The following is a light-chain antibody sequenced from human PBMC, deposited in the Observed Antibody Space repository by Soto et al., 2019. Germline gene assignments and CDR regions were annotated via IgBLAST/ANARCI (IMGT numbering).Light chain of an antibody. J-gene: IGLJ2*01. V-gene: IGLV7-43*01. CDR1: TGAVTSGYY. CDR2: STS. Sequence: QAVVTQEPSLTVSPGGTVTLTCASSTGAVTSGYYPNWFQQKPGQAPRPLIYSTSNRHSWTPARFSGSLLGGKAALTLSGVQPEDEAVYYCLLYYGGPQLVFGGGTKVTVL. CDR3: LLYYGGPQLV.